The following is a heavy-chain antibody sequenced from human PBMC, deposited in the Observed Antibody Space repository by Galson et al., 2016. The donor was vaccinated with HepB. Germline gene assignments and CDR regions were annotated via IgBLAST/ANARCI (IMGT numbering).Heavy chain of an antibody. D-gene: IGHD3-3*01. Sequence: SLRLSCADSGFTFSYYSMNWVRQAPGKGLEWVSYISSSSTTIYYADSVKGRFTIPRDNAKNSLYLQMNSLRDEVTAVYYRARGEKYDFWSDSYYYGMDFWGQGTTVTVSS. CDR1: GFTFSYYS. J-gene: IGHJ6*02. V-gene: IGHV3-48*02. CDR2: ISSSSTTI. CDR3: ARGEKYDFWSDSYYYGMDF.